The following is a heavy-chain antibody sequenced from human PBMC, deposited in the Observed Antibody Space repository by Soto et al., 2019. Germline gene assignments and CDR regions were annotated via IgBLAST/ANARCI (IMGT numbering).Heavy chain of an antibody. V-gene: IGHV3-21*04. Sequence: PGGSLRLSCAASGFTFSSYSMNWVRQAPGKGLEWVSSINSGSSYMYYADSVKGRFTISRDNAKNSLYLQMNGLRSEDTAVYYCARGPDYAGYIDYWGQGSLVTVSS. CDR2: INSGSSYM. J-gene: IGHJ4*02. D-gene: IGHD4-17*01. CDR1: GFTFSSYS. CDR3: ARGPDYAGYIDY.